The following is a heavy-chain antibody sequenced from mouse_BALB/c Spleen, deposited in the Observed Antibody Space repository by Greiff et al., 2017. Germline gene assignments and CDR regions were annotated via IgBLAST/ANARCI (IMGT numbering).Heavy chain of an antibody. J-gene: IGHJ2*01. CDR1: GFDFSSYW. D-gene: IGHD2-1*01. Sequence: EVKVVESGGGLVQPGGSLKLSCAASGFDFSSYWMSWVRQAPGKGLEWIGEINPDSSTINYTPSLKDKFIISRDNANNTLYLQMSKVRSEDTALDYCAREGIYGNQFDDWGQGTTLTVSS. CDR2: INPDSSTI. V-gene: IGHV4-1*02. CDR3: AREGIYGNQFDD.